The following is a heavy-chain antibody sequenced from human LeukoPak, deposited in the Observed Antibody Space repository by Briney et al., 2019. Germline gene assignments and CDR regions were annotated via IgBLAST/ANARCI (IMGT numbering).Heavy chain of an antibody. CDR3: AREGPIMPDSPMDY. J-gene: IGHJ4*02. CDR2: IIPIFGIS. CDR1: VGTFSSYA. D-gene: IGHD2-2*01. Sequence: SVNVSCKASVGTFSSYALGWVRPARGQGLEWMGRIIPIFGISNYAQKFKGRVTITADKSTSPASMELSSLRSEDTAVYYCAREGPIMPDSPMDYWGQGTLVTVSS. V-gene: IGHV1-69*04.